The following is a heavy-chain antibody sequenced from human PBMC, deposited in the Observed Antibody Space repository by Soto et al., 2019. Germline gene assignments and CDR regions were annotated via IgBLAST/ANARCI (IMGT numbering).Heavy chain of an antibody. V-gene: IGHV3-23*01. J-gene: IGHJ4*02. D-gene: IGHD6-19*01. CDR3: ARGFSGLDY. CDR2: ISDNESST. Sequence: GGSLRLSCAASGFTFSTFAMGWVRQAPGKGLEWVSVISDNESSTYYADSVKGRFTISRDNAKNTLYLQMKSLRAEDTAVYYCARGFSGLDYWGQGTLVTVSS. CDR1: GFTFSTFA.